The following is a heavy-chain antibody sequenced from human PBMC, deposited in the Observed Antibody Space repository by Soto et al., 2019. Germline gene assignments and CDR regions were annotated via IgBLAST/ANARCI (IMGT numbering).Heavy chain of an antibody. CDR3: ASFSRLGQQLAPYYYYYYGMDV. CDR2: ISNSGST. J-gene: IGHJ6*02. Sequence: PSETLSLTCTVSGGSIETFYWSWIRQPPRKGLEWIGFISNSGSTSYNASLESRVTVSVDTAKNEFSLKLSSVTAADTAVYYCASFSRLGQQLAPYYYYYYGMDVWGQGTTVTVSS. V-gene: IGHV4-59*04. D-gene: IGHD6-13*01. CDR1: GGSIETFY.